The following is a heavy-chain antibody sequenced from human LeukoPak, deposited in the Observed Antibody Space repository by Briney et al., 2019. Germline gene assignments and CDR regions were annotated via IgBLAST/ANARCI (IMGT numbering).Heavy chain of an antibody. D-gene: IGHD3-22*01. CDR1: GFTFSNAW. Sequence: PGGSLRLSCAASGFTFSNAWMSWVRQAPGKALEWVGRIKSKTDGGTTDYAAPVKGRFTISRDDSKNTLYLQMNSLKTEDTAVYYCTTELLYYYDSSGSDYWGQGTLVTVSS. J-gene: IGHJ4*02. CDR3: TTELLYYYDSSGSDY. CDR2: IKSKTDGGTT. V-gene: IGHV3-15*01.